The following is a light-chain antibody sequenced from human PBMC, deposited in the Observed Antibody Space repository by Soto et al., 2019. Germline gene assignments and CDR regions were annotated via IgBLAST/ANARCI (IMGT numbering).Light chain of an antibody. CDR3: CSYAGTYTFY. Sequence: QSALTQPRSVSGSPGQSVTISCTGTSSDVDAYNFVSWYQQHPGKAPKLIIYDVTKRPSGVPDRFSGSKSGITASLTISGLQAEYEADYFCCSYAGTYTFYFGGGTKLTVL. CDR1: SSDVDAYNF. CDR2: DVT. J-gene: IGLJ1*01. V-gene: IGLV2-11*01.